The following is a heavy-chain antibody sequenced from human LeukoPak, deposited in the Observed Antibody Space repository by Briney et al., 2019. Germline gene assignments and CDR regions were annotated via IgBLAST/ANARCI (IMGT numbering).Heavy chain of an antibody. CDR3: ARDPVSV. CDR1: GFTYSSYW. Sequence: PGGSLRPSCAASGFTYSSYWMSWFGQAPGKGLEWVSSISSSSSYIYYADSVKGRFTISRDNAKNSLYLQMNSLRAEDTAVYYCARDPVSVWGQGTTVTVSS. CDR2: ISSSSSYI. V-gene: IGHV3-21*01. J-gene: IGHJ6*02.